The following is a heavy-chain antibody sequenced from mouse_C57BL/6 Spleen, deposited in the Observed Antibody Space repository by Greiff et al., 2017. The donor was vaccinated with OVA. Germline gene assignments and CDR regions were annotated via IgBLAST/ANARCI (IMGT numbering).Heavy chain of an antibody. Sequence: EVMLVESGGGLVQPGGSMKLSCVASGFTFSNYWMNWVRQSPEKGLEWVAQIRLKSDNYATHYAESVKGRFTISRDDSKRSVYLQMNNLRAEDTGIYYCTDKSWDDAMDYWGQGTSVTVSS. CDR3: TDKSWDDAMDY. CDR2: IRLKSDNYAT. J-gene: IGHJ4*01. CDR1: GFTFSNYW. V-gene: IGHV6-3*01. D-gene: IGHD4-1*01.